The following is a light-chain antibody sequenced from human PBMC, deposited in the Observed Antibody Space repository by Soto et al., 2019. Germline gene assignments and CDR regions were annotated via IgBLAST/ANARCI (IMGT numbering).Light chain of an antibody. J-gene: IGLJ2*01. CDR3: SSHTSTTLVL. CDR1: SSDVGGYNF. V-gene: IGLV2-14*01. CDR2: DVS. Sequence: QSALTQPASVSGSPGQSITISCTGTSSDVGGYNFVSWYQQHPGKAPKLMIYDVSNRPSGVSNRFSGSKSANTASLTISGLQAEDEADYHCSSHTSTTLVLFAGGTKVTVL.